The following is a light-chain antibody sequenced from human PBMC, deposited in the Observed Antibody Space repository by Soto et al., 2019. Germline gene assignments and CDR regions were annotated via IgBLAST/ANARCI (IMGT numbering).Light chain of an antibody. CDR1: QSVTGSY. V-gene: IGKV3-20*01. CDR2: GAS. Sequence: EIVLTQSPGTLSLSPGERATLSCRASQSVTGSYLAWYQQKPGQAPRLLIYGASTRATGIPDRFSGSGSGTDFTLTISRLEPEDLAVYYCRQYGRSPPKTFGQGTKVEIK. CDR3: RQYGRSPPKT. J-gene: IGKJ1*01.